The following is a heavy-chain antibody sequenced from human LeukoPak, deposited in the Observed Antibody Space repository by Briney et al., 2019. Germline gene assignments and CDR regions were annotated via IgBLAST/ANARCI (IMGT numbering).Heavy chain of an antibody. V-gene: IGHV5-51*01. CDR2: IYPGDSDT. D-gene: IGHD3-22*01. CDR1: GYSLTSYW. J-gene: IGHJ4*02. Sequence: GESLKISCKGSGYSLTSYWIGWVRQMPGKGLEWMGIIYPGDSDTRYSPSFQGQVTISADKSISTAYLQWSSLKASDTAMYYCARRRYYDSSGSYIFDYWGQGTLVTVSS. CDR3: ARRRYYDSSGSYIFDY.